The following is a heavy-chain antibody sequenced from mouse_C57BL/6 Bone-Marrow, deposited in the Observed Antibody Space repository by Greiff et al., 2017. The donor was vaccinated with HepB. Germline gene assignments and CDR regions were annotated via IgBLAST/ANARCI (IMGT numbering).Heavy chain of an antibody. J-gene: IGHJ3*01. Sequence: DVMLVESGGDLVKPGGSLKLSCAASGFTFSSYGMSWVRQTPDKRLEWVATISSGGSYTYYPDSVKGRFTISRDNAKNTLYLQMSSLKSEDTAKYRCARIYYDYEFAYWGQGTLVTVSA. V-gene: IGHV5-6*02. CDR1: GFTFSSYG. CDR3: ARIYYDYEFAY. D-gene: IGHD2-4*01. CDR2: ISSGGSYT.